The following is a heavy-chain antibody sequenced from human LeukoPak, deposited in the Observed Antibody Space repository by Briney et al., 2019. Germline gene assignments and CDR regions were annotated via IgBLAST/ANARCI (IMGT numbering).Heavy chain of an antibody. J-gene: IGHJ4*02. Sequence: SETLSLTCAVSDDSFSSHYWTWIRQPPGKGLEWIGYISYIGTTNYNPSLKSRVTISVDTSKNQFSLKLSSVTAADTAVYYCARHLKRSIYGDSAPGGVPDYWGQGTLVTVSS. V-gene: IGHV4-59*08. CDR2: ISYIGTT. CDR3: ARHLKRSIYGDSAPGGVPDY. D-gene: IGHD4-17*01. CDR1: DDSFSSHY.